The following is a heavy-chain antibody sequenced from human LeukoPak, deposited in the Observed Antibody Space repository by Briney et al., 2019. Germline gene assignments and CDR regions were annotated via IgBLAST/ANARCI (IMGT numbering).Heavy chain of an antibody. Sequence: GGSLRLSCAASGFTFSSYSMNWVRQAPGKGLEWVSFISSSSSTIYYADSVKGRFTISRDNAKNSLSLQMNSLRAEDTAVYYCARDRGGSYSAIDYWGQGTLITVSS. CDR2: ISSSSSTI. J-gene: IGHJ4*02. V-gene: IGHV3-48*04. D-gene: IGHD1-26*01. CDR1: GFTFSSYS. CDR3: ARDRGGSYSAIDY.